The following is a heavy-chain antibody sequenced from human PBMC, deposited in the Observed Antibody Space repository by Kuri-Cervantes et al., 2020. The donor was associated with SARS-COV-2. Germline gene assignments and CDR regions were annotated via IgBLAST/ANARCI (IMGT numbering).Heavy chain of an antibody. V-gene: IGHV4-39*02. Sequence: GSLRLSCTVSGGSISSSSYYWSWIRQPPGKGLEWIGEINHSGSTNYNPSLKSRVTISIDTSNNHFSLRPSSVTAADTAVYYCARGRRGITMVRGVTAHFDYWGQGTLVTVSS. J-gene: IGHJ4*02. D-gene: IGHD3-10*01. CDR1: GGSISSSSYY. CDR2: INHSGST. CDR3: ARGRRGITMVRGVTAHFDY.